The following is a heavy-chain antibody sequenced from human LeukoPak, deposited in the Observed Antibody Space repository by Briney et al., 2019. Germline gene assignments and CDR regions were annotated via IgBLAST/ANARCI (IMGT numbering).Heavy chain of an antibody. D-gene: IGHD3-16*02. Sequence: SPTLSLTFAISGDSVSVTNVAWNWIRQSPSGGLEWLGSTIYRSEWHHDYAVSMKGRITISPDTSKNQFSLQLNSVTPEDTAVYYCATYRFDYWGQGTRVTVSA. CDR2: TIYRSEWHH. CDR3: ATYRFDY. CDR1: GDSVSVTNVA. J-gene: IGHJ4*02. V-gene: IGHV6-1*01.